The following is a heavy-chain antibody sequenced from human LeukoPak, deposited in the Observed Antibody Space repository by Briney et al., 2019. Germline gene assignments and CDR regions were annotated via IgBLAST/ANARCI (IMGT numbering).Heavy chain of an antibody. Sequence: PGGSLRLSCTASGFTFSNYAMSWVRQAPGKGLEWVSTISGSDGSTYYADSVKGRFTISRDYSKNTLYLQMNSLRVEDTAIYYCAKGRGYCTGGSCYSDYWGQGTLVTVSS. CDR1: GFTFSNYA. CDR3: AKGRGYCTGGSCYSDY. J-gene: IGHJ4*02. CDR2: ISGSDGST. V-gene: IGHV3-23*01. D-gene: IGHD2-15*01.